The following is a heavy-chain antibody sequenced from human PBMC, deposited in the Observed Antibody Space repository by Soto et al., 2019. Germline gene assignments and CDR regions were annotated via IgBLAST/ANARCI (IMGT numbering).Heavy chain of an antibody. V-gene: IGHV1-69*01. Sequence: QVQLVQSGAEMKKPGSSVKVSCKTSGGAFSNFAVSWVRQAPGQGLEWVGGITPILGTPSYAQKFRGRVTITADVSTTSAYMEITSLTSEDTALYYCVRGGSGSRGDYWGQGTLVTVSS. J-gene: IGHJ4*02. CDR1: GGAFSNFA. CDR2: ITPILGTP. CDR3: VRGGSGSRGDY. D-gene: IGHD3-10*01.